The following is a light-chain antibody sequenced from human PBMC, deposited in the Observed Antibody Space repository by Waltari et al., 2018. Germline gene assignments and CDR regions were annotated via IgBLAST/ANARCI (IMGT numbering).Light chain of an antibody. J-gene: IGKJ1*01. V-gene: IGKV3-20*01. CDR1: QSIGRS. CDR2: DVS. CDR3: QKYERLPAT. Sequence: IVLTQSPGTLSLSPGERATLSCRASQSIGRSLVWYQQKPGQAPRLLIYDVSRRATGIPDRFSGSGYGTDFSLTISRLEPEDFAVYYCQKYERLPATFGQGTTVEIK.